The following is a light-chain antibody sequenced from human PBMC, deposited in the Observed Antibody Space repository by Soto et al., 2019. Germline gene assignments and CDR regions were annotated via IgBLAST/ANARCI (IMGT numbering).Light chain of an antibody. Sequence: EIVMTQSPATLSVSPGERATLSCRASQSVSSNLAWYQQNPGQAPRLLIYGASARATDIPARFSGSGSGTEFTLTISSLQSEDFAVYYCQQYDDWPPAFGGGTKVEIK. CDR3: QQYDDWPPA. J-gene: IGKJ4*01. CDR1: QSVSSN. V-gene: IGKV3-15*01. CDR2: GAS.